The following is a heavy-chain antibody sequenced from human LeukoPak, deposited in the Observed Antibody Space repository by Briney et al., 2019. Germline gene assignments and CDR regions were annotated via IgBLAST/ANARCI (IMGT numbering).Heavy chain of an antibody. V-gene: IGHV4-30-2*01. CDR2: IYHSGST. CDR1: GGSISSGGYS. J-gene: IGHJ4*02. Sequence: PSETLSLTCAVSGGSISSGGYSWSWIRQPPGKGLEWIGYIYHSGSTYYNPSLKSRVTISVDRSKNQFSLKLSSVTAADTAVYYCARDYGGYPDYWGQGTLVTVSS. D-gene: IGHD4-23*01. CDR3: ARDYGGYPDY.